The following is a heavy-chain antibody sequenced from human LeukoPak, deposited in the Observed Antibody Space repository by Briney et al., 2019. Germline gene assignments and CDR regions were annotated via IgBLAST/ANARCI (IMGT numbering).Heavy chain of an antibody. J-gene: IGHJ2*01. D-gene: IGHD3-22*01. Sequence: ASVKASCKASGYTFTGYYMHWVRQAPGQGLEWMGWINPNSGGTNYAQKFQGRVTMTRDTSISTAYMELSRLRSDDTAVYYCARVPSGYSYWYFDLWGRGTLVTVSS. V-gene: IGHV1-2*02. CDR3: ARVPSGYSYWYFDL. CDR1: GYTFTGYY. CDR2: INPNSGGT.